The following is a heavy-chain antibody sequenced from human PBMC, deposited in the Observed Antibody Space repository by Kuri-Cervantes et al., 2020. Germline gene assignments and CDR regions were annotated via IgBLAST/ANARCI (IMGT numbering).Heavy chain of an antibody. CDR3: ARTAAAGPTHYGMDV. D-gene: IGHD6-13*01. CDR2: ISAYNGNT. V-gene: IGHV1-18*01. J-gene: IGHJ6*02. Sequence: ASVKVSCKASGYTFTSYGISWVRQAPGQGLEWMGWISAYNGNTNYAQKFQGWVTMTRDTSISTAYMELSRLRSDDTAVYYCARTAAAGPTHYGMDVWGQGTMVTVSS. CDR1: GYTFTSYG.